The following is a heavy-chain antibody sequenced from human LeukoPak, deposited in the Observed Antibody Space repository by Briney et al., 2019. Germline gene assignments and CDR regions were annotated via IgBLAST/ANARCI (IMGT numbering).Heavy chain of an antibody. V-gene: IGHV1-24*01. CDR3: ATSHPGYSLSAFDY. Sequence: ASVNVSCTVSGYTLTELSMHWVRQAPGKGLEWMGGFDPEDGETIYAQRFQGRVTMTEDTSTDTAYMELSSQRSEDTAVYYCATSHPGYSLSAFDYWGQGTLVTVSS. CDR1: GYTLTELS. CDR2: FDPEDGET. D-gene: IGHD5-18*01. J-gene: IGHJ4*02.